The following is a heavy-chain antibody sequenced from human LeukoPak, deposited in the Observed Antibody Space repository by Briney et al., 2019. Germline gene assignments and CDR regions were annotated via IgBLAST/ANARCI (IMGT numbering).Heavy chain of an antibody. V-gene: IGHV1-18*01. Sequence: ASVKASCKASGYTFTSYGISWVRQAPGQGLEWMGWISAYNGNTNYAQKLQGRVTMTTDTSTSTAYMELRSLRSDDTAVYYCARSDNYYDSSGYVNYWGQGTLVTVSS. CDR1: GYTFTSYG. CDR2: ISAYNGNT. J-gene: IGHJ4*02. D-gene: IGHD3-22*01. CDR3: ARSDNYYDSSGYVNY.